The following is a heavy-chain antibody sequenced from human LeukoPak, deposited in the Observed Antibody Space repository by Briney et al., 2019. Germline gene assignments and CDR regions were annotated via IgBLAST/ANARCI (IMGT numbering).Heavy chain of an antibody. D-gene: IGHD2-21*02. CDR3: ARDAVVVTAPWDYYYYGMDV. CDR2: INHSGST. V-gene: IGHV4-34*01. Sequence: SETLSLTCAVYGVSFSGYYWSWLRQPPGKGLEWIGEINHSGSTNYNPSLKSRVTISVDTSKNQFSLKLSSVTAADTAVYYCARDAVVVTAPWDYYYYGMDVWGQGTTVTVSS. CDR1: GVSFSGYY. J-gene: IGHJ6*02.